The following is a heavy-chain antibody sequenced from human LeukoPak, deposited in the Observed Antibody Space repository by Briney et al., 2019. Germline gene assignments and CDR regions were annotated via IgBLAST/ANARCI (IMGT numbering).Heavy chain of an antibody. CDR3: TRNQTPYY. CDR2: ISYDGTNK. CDR1: GFTFSSYA. J-gene: IGHJ4*02. Sequence: GRSLRLSCAASGFTFSSYAMHWVRQAPGKGLEWVAVISYDGTNKYYADSVKGRFTISRDNSKNTLYLQMNSLKTEDTAVYYCTRNQTPYYWGQGTLVTVSS. V-gene: IGHV3-30*04.